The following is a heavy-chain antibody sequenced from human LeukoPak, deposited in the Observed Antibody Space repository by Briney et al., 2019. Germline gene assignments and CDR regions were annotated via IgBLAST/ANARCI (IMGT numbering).Heavy chain of an antibody. CDR1: GGTFSSYA. CDR3: ASLYCSGGSCYYYGMDV. D-gene: IGHD2-15*01. CDR2: IIPIFGTA. V-gene: IGHV1-69*13. Sequence: SVKVSCKASGGTFSSYAISWVRQAPGQGLEWMGGIIPIFGTANYAQKFQGRVTITADESTSTTYMELSSLRSEDTAVYYCASLYCSGGSCYYYGMDVWGQGTAVTVSS. J-gene: IGHJ6*02.